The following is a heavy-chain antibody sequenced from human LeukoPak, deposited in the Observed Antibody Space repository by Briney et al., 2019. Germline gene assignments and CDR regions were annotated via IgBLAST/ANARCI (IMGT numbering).Heavy chain of an antibody. CDR3: ARGGPGDYYYYGMDV. J-gene: IGHJ6*02. CDR2: MNPNSGNT. D-gene: IGHD1-14*01. CDR1: GYTFTSYD. V-gene: IGHV1-8*01. Sequence: GASVKVSCKASGYTFTSYDINWVRQATGQGLEWVGWMNPNSGNTGYAQKFQGRVTMTRNTSISTAYMELSSLRSEDTAVYYCARGGPGDYYYYGMDVWGQGTTVTVSS.